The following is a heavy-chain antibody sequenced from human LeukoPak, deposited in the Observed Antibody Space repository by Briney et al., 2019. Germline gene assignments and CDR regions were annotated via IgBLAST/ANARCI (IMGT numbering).Heavy chain of an antibody. CDR2: VYYSGTT. CDR1: GDSFFNSSYY. D-gene: IGHD1-1*01. V-gene: IGHV4-39*02. CDR3: ARPGHSYYYMDV. J-gene: IGHJ6*03. Sequence: PSETLSLTCTVSGDSFFNSSYYWGWIRQPPGKGLEWIGDVYYSGTTYYNPSLKSRVTISADTSKNHFSLKLSSVTAADTAVYYCARPGHSYYYMDVWGKGTTVTVSS.